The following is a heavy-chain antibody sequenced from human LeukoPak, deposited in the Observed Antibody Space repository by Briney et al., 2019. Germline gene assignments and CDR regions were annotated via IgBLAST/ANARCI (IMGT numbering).Heavy chain of an antibody. CDR2: ISSSSSYI. Sequence: GGSLRLSCAASGFTFSSYAMSWVRQAPGKGLEWVSSISSSSSYIYYADSVKGRFTISRDNAKNSLYLQMNSLRAEDTAVNYCARDSRSIVGANHFDYWGQGTLVTVSS. CDR1: GFTFSSYA. J-gene: IGHJ4*02. D-gene: IGHD1-26*01. CDR3: ARDSRSIVGANHFDY. V-gene: IGHV3-21*01.